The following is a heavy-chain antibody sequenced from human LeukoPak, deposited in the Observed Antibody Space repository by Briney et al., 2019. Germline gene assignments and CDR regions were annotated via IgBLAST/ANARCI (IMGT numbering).Heavy chain of an antibody. CDR2: IYYSGST. CDR1: GDSISNYY. V-gene: IGHV4-59*01. Sequence: SETLSLTCTVSGDSISNYYWSWIRQPPGKGLEWIGYIYYSGSTNYNPSLKSRVTISVDTSKNQYYLKQSSGTAADTAGYYCAGEVVAAPGTVDYWGQGTLVTVSS. CDR3: AGEVVAAPGTVDY. D-gene: IGHD6-13*01. J-gene: IGHJ4*01.